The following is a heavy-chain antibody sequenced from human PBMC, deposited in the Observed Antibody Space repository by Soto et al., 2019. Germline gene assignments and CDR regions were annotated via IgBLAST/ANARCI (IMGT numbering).Heavy chain of an antibody. CDR3: ARHKRDLRFLEWSYYFDY. CDR1: GFTFSSYA. D-gene: IGHD3-3*01. J-gene: IGHJ4*02. Sequence: QVQLVESGGGVVQPGRSLRLSCAASGFTFSSYAIHWVRQAPGKGLEWVALISYDGSNKYYAESVKGRFTISRDNSKNTRYLQMNRLRAEDTAVYYCARHKRDLRFLEWSYYFDYWGQGTLVTVSS. CDR2: ISYDGSNK. V-gene: IGHV3-30-3*01.